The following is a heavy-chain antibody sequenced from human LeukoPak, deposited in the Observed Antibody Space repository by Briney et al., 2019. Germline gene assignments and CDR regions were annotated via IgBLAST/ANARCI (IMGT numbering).Heavy chain of an antibody. Sequence: ASETLSLTCTVSGASITSSYWSWIRQPPGKGLEWIGYVYHTGNTDYNPSLRSRVTISLDTSKSHFTLSLSSATAADTAAYFCARHPFSNPFDFWGRGTLVTVSS. V-gene: IGHV4-59*08. CDR2: VYHTGNT. D-gene: IGHD2/OR15-2a*01. CDR3: ARHPFSNPFDF. J-gene: IGHJ4*02. CDR1: GASITSSY.